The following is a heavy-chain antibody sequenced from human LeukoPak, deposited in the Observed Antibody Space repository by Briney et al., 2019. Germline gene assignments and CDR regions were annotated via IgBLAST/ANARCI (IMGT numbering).Heavy chain of an antibody. CDR3: AKSGGFFDT. V-gene: IGHV3-30*18. CDR2: ISYDGSNK. Sequence: GGSLRLSCAASGFTFSSYGMHWVRQAPGKGLEWVAVISYDGSNKYYADSVKGRFTISRDNSKNTLYLQMNSLRAEDTGVYYCAKSGGFFDTWGQGTLVTVSS. J-gene: IGHJ4*02. D-gene: IGHD1-26*01. CDR1: GFTFSSYG.